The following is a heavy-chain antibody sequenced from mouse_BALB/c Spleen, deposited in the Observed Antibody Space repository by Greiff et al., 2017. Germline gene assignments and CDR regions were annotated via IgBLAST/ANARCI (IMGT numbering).Heavy chain of an antibody. D-gene: IGHD1-1*01. CDR3: ARCGYYGSSPDY. J-gene: IGHJ2*01. V-gene: IGHV1-69*01. CDR2: IDTSDSYT. CDR1: GYTFTDYW. Sequence: VQLQQPGAELVMPEASVKMSCKASGYTFTDYWMHWVKQRPGQGLEWIGAIDTSDSYTSYNQKFKGKATLTVDESSSTAYMQLSSLTSEDSAVYYCARCGYYGSSPDYWGQGTTLTVSS.